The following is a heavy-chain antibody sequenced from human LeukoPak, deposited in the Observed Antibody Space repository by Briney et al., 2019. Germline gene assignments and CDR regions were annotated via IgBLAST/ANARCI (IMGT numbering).Heavy chain of an antibody. D-gene: IGHD2/OR15-2a*01. CDR3: ASHRRYTTGSEEFDY. V-gene: IGHV4-39*01. Sequence: SETLSLTCTVSGGSISNSDYYGAWIRQPPGKGLEWIGSIYYSGNTYYHPSLRSRVTISVDTSKNQFSLRPSSVTAADTAVYYCASHRRYTTGSEEFDYWGQGALVTVSS. CDR2: IYYSGNT. CDR1: GGSISNSDYY. J-gene: IGHJ4*02.